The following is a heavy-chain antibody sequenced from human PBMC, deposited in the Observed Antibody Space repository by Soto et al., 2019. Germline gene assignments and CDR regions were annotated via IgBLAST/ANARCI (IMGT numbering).Heavy chain of an antibody. V-gene: IGHV4-39*01. CDR2: IYYSGST. J-gene: IGHJ4*02. CDR3: MLGSGWKDFDY. Sequence: SETLSLTCTVSGGSITSSSYYWGWIRQPPGKGLEWIGSIYYSGSTYYNPSLKSRVTISVDTSKNQFSLKLSSVTAADTAVYYCMLGSGWKDFDYWGQGTLVTVSS. CDR1: GGSITSSSYY. D-gene: IGHD3-22*01.